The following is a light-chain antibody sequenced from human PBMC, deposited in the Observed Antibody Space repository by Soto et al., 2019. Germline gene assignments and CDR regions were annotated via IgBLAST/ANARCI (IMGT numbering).Light chain of an antibody. CDR2: GAS. J-gene: IGKJ1*01. CDR1: QSVSSSY. CDR3: PQYGSPPQP. Sequence: VLKKSAGTRSRYEGKRATLSCRASQSVSSSYLAWYQQKPGQAPRLLIYGASSRATGIPDRFSGSGSGTDFTLTIICREPEASALYYCPQYGSPPQPFGQGTKVDI. V-gene: IGKV3-20*01.